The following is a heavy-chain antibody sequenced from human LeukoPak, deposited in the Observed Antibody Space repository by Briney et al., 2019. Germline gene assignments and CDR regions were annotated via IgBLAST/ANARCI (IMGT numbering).Heavy chain of an antibody. J-gene: IGHJ4*02. V-gene: IGHV3-30*04. CDR1: GFTFSSYA. CDR3: ASCYGDYVNFDY. D-gene: IGHD4-17*01. Sequence: GGSLRLSCAASGFTFSSYAMHWVRQAPGKGLEWVAVISYDGSNKYYADSVKGRFTISRDNSKNTLYLQMNSLRAEDTAVYYCASCYGDYVNFDYWGQGTLVTVSS. CDR2: ISYDGSNK.